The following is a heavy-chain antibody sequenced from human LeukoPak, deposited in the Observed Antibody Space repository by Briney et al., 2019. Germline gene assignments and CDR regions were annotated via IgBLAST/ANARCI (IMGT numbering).Heavy chain of an antibody. Sequence: ASVKVSCKASGYTFTSYGISWVRQAPGQGLEWMGWISAYNGNTNYAQKLQGRVTMTTDTSTSTAYMELRSLRSDDTAVYYCARLGYCSSTSCSHIFHYWGQGTLVTVSS. V-gene: IGHV1-18*01. CDR1: GYTFTSYG. CDR2: ISAYNGNT. D-gene: IGHD2-2*01. J-gene: IGHJ4*02. CDR3: ARLGYCSSTSCSHIFHY.